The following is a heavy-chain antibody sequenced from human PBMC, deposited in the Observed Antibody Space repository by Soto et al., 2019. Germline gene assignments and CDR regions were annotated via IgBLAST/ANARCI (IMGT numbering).Heavy chain of an antibody. J-gene: IGHJ4*02. CDR1: GYTFTSYG. V-gene: IGHV1-18*01. CDR2: ISAYNGNT. D-gene: IGHD1-26*01. Sequence: QVQLVQSGAEVKKPGASVKVSCKASGYTFTSYGISWVRPAPGQGLEWMGWISAYNGNTNYAQKLQGRVTMTTDTTTSTAYLELRSLRSDDTAVYYCARDRELVWLVGATTFDYWGQGTLVTVSS. CDR3: ARDRELVWLVGATTFDY.